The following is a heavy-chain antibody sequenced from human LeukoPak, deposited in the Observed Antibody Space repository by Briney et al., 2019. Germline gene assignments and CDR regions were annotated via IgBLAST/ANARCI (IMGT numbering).Heavy chain of an antibody. V-gene: IGHV4-59*01. CDR1: GGSISSYY. CDR2: IYYSGST. D-gene: IGHD5-18*01. CDR3: ARSGYSYGADAFDI. Sequence: SETLSVTCIVSGGSISSYYWSWIRQPPGKGLEWIGYIYYSGSTNYNPSLKSRVTISVDTSKNQFSLKLSSVTAADTAVYYCARSGYSYGADAFDIWGQGTMVTVSS. J-gene: IGHJ3*02.